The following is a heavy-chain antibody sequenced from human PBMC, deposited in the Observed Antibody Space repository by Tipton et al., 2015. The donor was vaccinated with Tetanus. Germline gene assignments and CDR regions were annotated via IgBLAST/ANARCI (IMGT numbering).Heavy chain of an antibody. Sequence: TLSLTCTVSGDSITSFYWSWIRQPPGKGLEWIGYIFYGGTTNYNPSLKSRVTISLDTYKNQFSLQLSSVTAADPAVSYCVRDLGNCGFHWGQGPLVTVSS. CDR3: VRDLGNCGFH. D-gene: IGHD1-26*01. J-gene: IGHJ4*02. V-gene: IGHV4-59*01. CDR2: IFYGGTT. CDR1: GDSITSFY.